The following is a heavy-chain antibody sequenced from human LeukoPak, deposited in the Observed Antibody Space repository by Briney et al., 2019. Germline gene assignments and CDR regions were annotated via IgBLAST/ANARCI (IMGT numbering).Heavy chain of an antibody. CDR1: GFIFSNYG. CDR2: ISGGGGET. Sequence: GGSLRLSCAASGFIFSNYGMSWVRQAPGKGLEWVSDISGGGGETHYADSVKGRFTISRDNSKNTLYLQMNSLRAEDTAVYYCAKVHIVVVTAIPVDYWGQGTLVTVSS. V-gene: IGHV3-23*01. D-gene: IGHD2-21*02. J-gene: IGHJ4*02. CDR3: AKVHIVVVTAIPVDY.